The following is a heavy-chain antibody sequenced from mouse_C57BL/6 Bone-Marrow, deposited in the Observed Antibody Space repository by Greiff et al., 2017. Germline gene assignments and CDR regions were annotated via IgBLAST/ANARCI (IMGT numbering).Heavy chain of an antibody. J-gene: IGHJ2*01. CDR3: ARASNYYDY. Sequence: QVQLQQSGPELVKPGASVTISCKASGYAFSSSWMNWVKQRPGKGLEWIGRIYPGDGDTNYNGKFKGKATLTADKSSCTAYMQLSSLTSEDSAVYCYARASNYYDYWGQGTTLTVSS. D-gene: IGHD2-10*02. CDR1: GYAFSSSW. V-gene: IGHV1-82*01. CDR2: IYPGDGDT.